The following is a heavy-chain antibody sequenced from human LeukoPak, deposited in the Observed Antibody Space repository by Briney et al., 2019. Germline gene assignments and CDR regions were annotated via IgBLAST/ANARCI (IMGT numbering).Heavy chain of an antibody. J-gene: IGHJ3*02. D-gene: IGHD2-15*01. CDR2: IDWDDDK. Sequence: SGPALVKPTQTLTLTCTFSGFSLSTSGMRVSWIRQPPGKALEWLARIDWDDDKLYSTSLKTRLTISKDTSKNQVVLTMTNMDPVDTATYYCARSGPDALYCSGGSCYSTAFDIWGQGTLVTVSS. V-gene: IGHV2-70*04. CDR1: GFSLSTSGMR. CDR3: ARSGPDALYCSGGSCYSTAFDI.